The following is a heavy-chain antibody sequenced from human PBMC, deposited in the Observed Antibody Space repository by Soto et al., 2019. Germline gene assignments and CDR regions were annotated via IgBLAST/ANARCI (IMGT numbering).Heavy chain of an antibody. J-gene: IGHJ4*02. CDR3: SLSSGLTLPFDY. CDR1: GYTFTGYY. V-gene: IGHV1-2*02. D-gene: IGHD3-22*01. CDR2: IDPNSGGT. Sequence: ASVKVSCKASGYTFTGYYMHWVRQAPGQGLEWMGWIDPNSGGTNYAQKFQGRVTMTRDTSISTAYMELSRLRSDDTAVYYCSLSSGLTLPFDYWGQGTLVTVSS.